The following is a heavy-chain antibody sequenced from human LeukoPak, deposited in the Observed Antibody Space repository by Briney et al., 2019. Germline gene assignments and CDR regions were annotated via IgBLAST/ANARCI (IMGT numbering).Heavy chain of an antibody. J-gene: IGHJ4*02. CDR3: ARGGTTYSYYFDY. CDR2: FFSGGGT. V-gene: IGHV3-53*01. CDR1: EFTVSSNY. Sequence: GGSLRLSCAASEFTVSSNYMSWARQAPGKGLEWVSVFFSGGGTYYADSVKGRFTISRDNSKNTLYLQMNSLRAEDTAVYYCARGGTTYSYYFDYWGQGTLVTVSS. D-gene: IGHD2/OR15-2a*01.